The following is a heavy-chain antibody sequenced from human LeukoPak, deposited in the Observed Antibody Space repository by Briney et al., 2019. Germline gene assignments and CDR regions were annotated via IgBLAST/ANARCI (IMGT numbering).Heavy chain of an antibody. Sequence: GGSLRLSCAASGFTFSSYGMHWVRQAPGKGLEWVAVIWYDGSNKYYADSVKGRFTISRDNSKNTLYLQMNSLRVEDTAMYYCARDGVGGVKAFDMWGQGTMVTVSA. V-gene: IGHV3-33*01. CDR2: IWYDGSNK. CDR3: ARDGVGGVKAFDM. D-gene: IGHD3-3*01. CDR1: GFTFSSYG. J-gene: IGHJ3*02.